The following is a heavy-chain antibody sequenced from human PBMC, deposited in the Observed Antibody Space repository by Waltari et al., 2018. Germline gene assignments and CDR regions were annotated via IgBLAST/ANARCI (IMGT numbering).Heavy chain of an antibody. J-gene: IGHJ4*02. D-gene: IGHD7-27*01. CDR2: IAQDGSEI. Sequence: EVQLVESGGDLVQPGGSLRLPCAASGFTFNIFWMTWVRQAPGKGLEWVANIAQDGSEIYYVDSVKGRFTISRDNAKNSLFLQMNSLRAEDTAVYYCARVLWGWPLDSWGQGTLVSVSS. CDR1: GFTFNIFW. V-gene: IGHV3-7*01. CDR3: ARVLWGWPLDS.